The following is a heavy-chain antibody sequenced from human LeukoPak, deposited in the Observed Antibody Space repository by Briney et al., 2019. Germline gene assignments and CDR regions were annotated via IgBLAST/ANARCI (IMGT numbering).Heavy chain of an antibody. J-gene: IGHJ5*02. CDR1: GGSISSGGYS. Sequence: PSETLSLTCAVSGGSISSGGYSWSWIRQPPGKGLEWIGYIYHSGSTYYNPSLKSRVTISVDRSKNQFSLKLSSVTAADTAVYYCARTITIFGGDWFDPWGQGTLVNVSS. CDR3: ARTITIFGGDWFDP. CDR2: IYHSGST. D-gene: IGHD3-3*01. V-gene: IGHV4-30-2*01.